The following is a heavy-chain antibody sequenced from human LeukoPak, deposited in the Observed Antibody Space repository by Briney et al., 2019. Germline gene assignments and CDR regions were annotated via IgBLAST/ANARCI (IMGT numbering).Heavy chain of an antibody. J-gene: IGHJ6*04. D-gene: IGHD3-10*01. CDR3: AKDPGSYYYGSGSYYSKWRAPYYYYGMDV. CDR2: IGGGGGST. V-gene: IGHV3-23*01. CDR1: GFTFSSYA. Sequence: PGGSLRLSCAASGFTFSSYAMSWVRQAPGKGLEWVSAIGGGGGSTYYADSVKGRFTISRDNSKNTLYLQMNSLRAEDTAVYYCAKDPGSYYYGSGSYYSKWRAPYYYYGMDVWGKGTTVTVSS.